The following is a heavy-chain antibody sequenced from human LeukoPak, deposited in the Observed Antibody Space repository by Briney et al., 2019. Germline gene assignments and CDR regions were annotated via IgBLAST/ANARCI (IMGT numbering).Heavy chain of an antibody. CDR3: ARVGEYDGAGVDY. Sequence: SETLSLTSTVAGGFISSYYWSWIRRLPGKGREFIGSTHYSGSTNYNPTLRSRVTLSVATSRNQPSLKLSSVTAADTAGYYGARVGEYDGAGVDYWGQGTLVTVSS. J-gene: IGHJ4*02. CDR1: GGFISSYY. CDR2: THYSGST. D-gene: IGHD3-10*01. V-gene: IGHV4-59*01.